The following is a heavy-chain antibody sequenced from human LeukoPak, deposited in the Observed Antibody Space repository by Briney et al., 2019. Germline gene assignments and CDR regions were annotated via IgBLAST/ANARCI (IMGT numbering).Heavy chain of an antibody. CDR3: ARVPGTTVTTVSDY. V-gene: IGHV4-39*07. CDR2: IYYSGST. J-gene: IGHJ4*02. Sequence: SETLSLTCTVSGGSISSSSYYWGWIRQPPGKGLEWIGSIYYSGSTYYNPSLKSRVTISVDTSKDQFSLKLSSVTAADTAVYYCARVPGTTVTTVSDYWGQGTLVTVSS. D-gene: IGHD4-17*01. CDR1: GGSISSSSYY.